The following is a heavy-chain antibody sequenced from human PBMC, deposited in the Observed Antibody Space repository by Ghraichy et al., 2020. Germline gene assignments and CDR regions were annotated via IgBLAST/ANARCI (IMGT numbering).Heavy chain of an antibody. CDR2: ISGSGGST. CDR3: AKDLRALMVYAILDYYYGMDV. Sequence: GGSLRLSCAASGFTFSSYAMSWVRQAPGKGLEWVSAISGSGGSTYYADSVKGRFTISRDNSKNTLYLQMNSLRAEDTAVYYCAKDLRALMVYAILDYYYGMDVWGQGTTVTVSS. D-gene: IGHD2-8*01. J-gene: IGHJ6*02. V-gene: IGHV3-23*01. CDR1: GFTFSSYA.